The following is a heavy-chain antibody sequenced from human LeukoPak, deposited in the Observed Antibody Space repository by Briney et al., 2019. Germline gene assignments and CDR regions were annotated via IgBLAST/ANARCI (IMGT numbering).Heavy chain of an antibody. CDR2: IYYSGST. V-gene: IGHV4-59*01. D-gene: IGHD4-11*01. Sequence: KPSETLSLTCTVSGGSISSYYWSWIRQPPGKGLERIGYIYYSGSTNYNPSLKSRVTISVDTSENQFSLKLSSVTAADTAVYYCARYKYYNNDNEYFDYWGQGTLVTVSS. CDR3: ARYKYYNNDNEYFDY. J-gene: IGHJ4*02. CDR1: GGSISSYY.